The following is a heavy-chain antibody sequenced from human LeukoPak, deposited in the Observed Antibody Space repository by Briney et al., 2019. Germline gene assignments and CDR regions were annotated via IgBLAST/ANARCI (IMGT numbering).Heavy chain of an antibody. D-gene: IGHD3-22*01. V-gene: IGHV4-39*07. CDR3: ARANYDSSGFGAFDI. CDR1: GGSISSSGYY. CDR2: INHSGST. J-gene: IGHJ3*02. Sequence: SETLSLTCTVSGGSISSSGYYWSWIRQPPGKGLEWIGEINHSGSTNYNPSLKSRVTISVDTSKNQFSLKLSSVTAADTAVYYCARANYDSSGFGAFDIWGQGTMVTVSS.